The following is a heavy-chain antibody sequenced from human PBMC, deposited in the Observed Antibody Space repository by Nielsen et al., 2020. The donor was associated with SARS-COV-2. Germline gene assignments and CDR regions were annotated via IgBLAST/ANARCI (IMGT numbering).Heavy chain of an antibody. CDR2: VYYSGST. V-gene: IGHV4-61*08. Sequence: SETLSLTCTVSGGSISSGDYYWSWIRQPPGKGPEWIGYVYYSGSTTSNPSLKSRVTISLDTSKNQFSLRLSSVTAADTAVYYCAREGFDWHYDYWGQGTLVTVSS. J-gene: IGHJ4*02. CDR3: AREGFDWHYDY. D-gene: IGHD3-9*01. CDR1: GGSISSGDYY.